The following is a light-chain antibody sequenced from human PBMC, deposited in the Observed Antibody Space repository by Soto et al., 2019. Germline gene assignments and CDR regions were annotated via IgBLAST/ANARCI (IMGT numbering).Light chain of an antibody. CDR2: GAS. V-gene: IGKV3-15*01. CDR3: QQYNNWPPWT. J-gene: IGKJ1*01. CDR1: QSVNSK. Sequence: EIVMTQSPATLSVSPGERATLSCRASQSVNSKLAWYQQKPGRAPRLLIYGASTRATGIPARFSGSGSGTEFTLTISRLEPEDFAVYYCQQYNNWPPWTFGQGTKVDIK.